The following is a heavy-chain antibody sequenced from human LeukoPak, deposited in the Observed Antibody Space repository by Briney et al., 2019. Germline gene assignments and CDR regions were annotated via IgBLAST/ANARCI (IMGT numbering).Heavy chain of an antibody. CDR3: ARDRGSGQLG. Sequence: ASVEVSCKASGYTFSSYGISWVRQAPGQGLEWMGWISAYNGNTNYAQKFQGRVTMTTDTSTSTAYMELRSLKSDDAAVYYCARDRGSGQLGWGQGTLVTVSS. CDR2: ISAYNGNT. CDR1: GYTFSSYG. J-gene: IGHJ4*02. V-gene: IGHV1-18*01. D-gene: IGHD6-6*01.